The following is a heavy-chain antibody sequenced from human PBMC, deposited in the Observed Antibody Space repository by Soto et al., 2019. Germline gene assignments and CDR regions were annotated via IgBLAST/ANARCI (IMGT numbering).Heavy chain of an antibody. CDR1: GFTFSSYG. J-gene: IGHJ4*02. Sequence: QVQLVESGGGVVQPGRSLRLSCAASGFTFSSYGMHWVRQAPGKGLEWVAVISHDGTNRYYGDSVKGRFTISRDNSKNTLYLQMDSLRAEDGAVYYCATRGFTGQFDDWGQGSLVIVSS. V-gene: IGHV3-30*03. CDR3: ATRGFTGQFDD. D-gene: IGHD3-16*01. CDR2: ISHDGTNR.